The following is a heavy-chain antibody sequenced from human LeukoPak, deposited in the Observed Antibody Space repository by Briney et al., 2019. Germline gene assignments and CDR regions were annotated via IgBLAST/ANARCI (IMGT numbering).Heavy chain of an antibody. CDR3: AKDYCSGGSCYHDRKYFDY. Sequence: PGGSLRLSCAASGFTFSSYAMSWVGQAPGKGLEWVSAISGSGGSTYYADSVKGRFTISRDNSKNTLYLQMNSLRAEDTAVYYCAKDYCSGGSCYHDRKYFDYWGQGTLVTVSS. D-gene: IGHD2-15*01. CDR2: ISGSGGST. CDR1: GFTFSSYA. V-gene: IGHV3-23*01. J-gene: IGHJ4*02.